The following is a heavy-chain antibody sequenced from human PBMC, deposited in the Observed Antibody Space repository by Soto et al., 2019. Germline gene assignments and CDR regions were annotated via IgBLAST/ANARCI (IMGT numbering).Heavy chain of an antibody. Sequence: QVQLVESGGGVVQPGRSLRLSCEASGFTFRNYAMHWVRQAPGKGLEWVALISFDESNEYYADSVKGRFTISRVNSKNSLYRLITCLRAEGTAVYYCARGLDSYDDLYRYGVGVWCQGTTVTVSS. CDR2: ISFDESNE. CDR1: GFTFRNYA. CDR3: ARGLDSYDDLYRYGVGV. J-gene: IGHJ6*02. D-gene: IGHD5-18*01. V-gene: IGHV3-30-3*01.